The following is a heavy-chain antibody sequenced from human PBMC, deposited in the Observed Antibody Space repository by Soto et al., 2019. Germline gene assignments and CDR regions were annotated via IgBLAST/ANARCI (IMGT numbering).Heavy chain of an antibody. CDR1: GGTFSSYT. Sequence: QVQLVQSGAEVKKPGSSVKVSCKASGGTFSSYTISWVRQAPGQGLEWMGRIIPILGIANYAQKFQGRVTITADKSTSTAYMELSSLISEHTAVYYCARDRLEGQEDYDILNGAFYYWGQGTLVTVSS. CDR2: IIPILGIA. J-gene: IGHJ4*02. D-gene: IGHD3-9*01. V-gene: IGHV1-69*08. CDR3: ARDRLEGQEDYDILNGAFYY.